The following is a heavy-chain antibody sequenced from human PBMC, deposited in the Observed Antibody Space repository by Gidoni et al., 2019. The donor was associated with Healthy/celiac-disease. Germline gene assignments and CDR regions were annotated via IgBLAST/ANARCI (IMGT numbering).Heavy chain of an antibody. Sequence: QVPLVESGGGVVQPGRCLRVSCAASGVTFSSYGMHWVRQDPGKGLAWVAVIWYDGSNKYYADSVKGRFTISRDNSKNTLYLQMNSLRAEDTAVYYCARDKGLTSSSPTAFDYWGQGTLVTVSS. CDR3: ARDKGLTSSSPTAFDY. V-gene: IGHV3-33*01. D-gene: IGHD6-6*01. CDR1: GVTFSSYG. J-gene: IGHJ4*02. CDR2: IWYDGSNK.